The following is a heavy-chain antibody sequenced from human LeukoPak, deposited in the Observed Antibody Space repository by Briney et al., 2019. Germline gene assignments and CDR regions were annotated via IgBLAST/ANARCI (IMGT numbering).Heavy chain of an antibody. Sequence: SVKVSCKASGYTFTGDYMHWVRQAPGQGLEWMGWINPNSGGTNYAQKFQGRVTMTRDTSISTAYMELSRLRSDDTAVYYCARESAAPAGYFDYWGQGTLVTVSS. CDR1: GYTFTGDY. CDR3: ARESAAPAGYFDY. CDR2: INPNSGGT. V-gene: IGHV1-2*02. D-gene: IGHD6-6*01. J-gene: IGHJ4*02.